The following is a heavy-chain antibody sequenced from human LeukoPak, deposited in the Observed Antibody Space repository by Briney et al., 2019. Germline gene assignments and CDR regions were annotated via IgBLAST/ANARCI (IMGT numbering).Heavy chain of an antibody. D-gene: IGHD3-3*01. V-gene: IGHV3-30*18. CDR1: GFTFSSYA. CDR3: AKSITIFGVIIMNYGMDV. J-gene: IGHJ6*02. Sequence: PGRSLRLSCAASGFTFSSYAMHWVRQAPGKGLEWVAVISYDGSNKYYGDSGKGRITISRDNSKNTLYLQMNSLRAEDTAVYYCAKSITIFGVIIMNYGMDVWGQGTTVTVSS. CDR2: ISYDGSNK.